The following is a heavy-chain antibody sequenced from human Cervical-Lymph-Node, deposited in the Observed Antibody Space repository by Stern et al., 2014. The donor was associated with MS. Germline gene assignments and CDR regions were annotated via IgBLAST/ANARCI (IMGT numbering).Heavy chain of an antibody. D-gene: IGHD1-1*01. J-gene: IGHJ5*02. CDR1: GIAFSRYV. Sequence: QMQLVQSGAEVKKPGSSVKVSCKASGIAFSRYVISWVRQAPGQGLEWMGGIVPIHGTSNYAQKFQDRVTISADALTNTTYLEVKSLKTEDTAVYYCASVAQLWRSWFDPWGQGTLVTVSS. CDR2: IVPIHGTS. V-gene: IGHV1-69*01. CDR3: ASVAQLWRSWFDP.